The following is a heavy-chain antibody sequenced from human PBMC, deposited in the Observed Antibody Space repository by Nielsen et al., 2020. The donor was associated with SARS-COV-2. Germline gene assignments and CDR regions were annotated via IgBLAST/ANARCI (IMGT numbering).Heavy chain of an antibody. CDR1: GGSISSYY. Sequence: GSLRLSCTVSGGSISSYYWSWIRQPPGKGLEWIGYIYYSGSTNCNPSLKSRVTISVDTSKNQFSLKLSSVTAEDTALYYCAKDGLAYYDSSGYYYPDYWGQGTLVTVSS. CDR2: IYYSGST. J-gene: IGHJ4*02. CDR3: AKDGLAYYDSSGYYYPDY. V-gene: IGHV4-59*01. D-gene: IGHD3-22*01.